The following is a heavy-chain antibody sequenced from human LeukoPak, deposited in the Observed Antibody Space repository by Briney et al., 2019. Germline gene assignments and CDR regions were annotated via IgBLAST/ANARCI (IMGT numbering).Heavy chain of an antibody. CDR1: GFTVSSNY. CDR2: IYSGGST. Sequence: GGSLRLSCAASGFTVSSNYMSWVRQAPGKGLEWVSVIYSGGSTYYADSVKGRFTISRDNSKNTLYLQMNSLRAEDTAVYYCARGHSTWGNNWFDPWGQGTLVTVSS. D-gene: IGHD7-27*01. V-gene: IGHV3-53*01. CDR3: ARGHSTWGNNWFDP. J-gene: IGHJ5*02.